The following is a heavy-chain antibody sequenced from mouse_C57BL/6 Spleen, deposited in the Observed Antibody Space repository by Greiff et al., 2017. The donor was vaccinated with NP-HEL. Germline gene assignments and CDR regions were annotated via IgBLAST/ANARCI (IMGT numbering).Heavy chain of an antibody. Sequence: QVQLQQSGAELVKPGASVKISCKASGYAFSSYWMNWVKQRPGKGLELIGQIYPGDGDTNYNGKFKGKATLTADKSSSTAYMQLSSLTSEDSAVYFCARDYEGNWYFDVWGTGTTVTVSS. CDR2: IYPGDGDT. V-gene: IGHV1-80*01. J-gene: IGHJ1*03. D-gene: IGHD2-4*01. CDR3: ARDYEGNWYFDV. CDR1: GYAFSSYW.